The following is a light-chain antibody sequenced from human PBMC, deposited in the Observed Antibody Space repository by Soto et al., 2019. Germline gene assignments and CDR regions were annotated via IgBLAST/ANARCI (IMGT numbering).Light chain of an antibody. CDR2: KAS. J-gene: IGKJ1*01. CDR3: QQYNSYSPVT. CDR1: QSISSW. Sequence: DIQMTQSPSTLSASVGDRVTITCRASQSISSWLAWYQQKPGKAPKLLIYKASSLESGVPSRFSGNGSGTEFTLTISSLQPDDFATYYCQQYNSYSPVTFGQGTKVEIK. V-gene: IGKV1-5*03.